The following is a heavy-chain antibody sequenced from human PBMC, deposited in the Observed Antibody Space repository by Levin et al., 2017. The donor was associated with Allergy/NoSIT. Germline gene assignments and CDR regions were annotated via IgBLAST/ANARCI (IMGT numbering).Heavy chain of an antibody. V-gene: IGHV3-21*01. CDR3: ARDQDSSRPFDY. J-gene: IGHJ4*02. CDR2: ISSTSSYM. CDR1: GFTFSSYT. Sequence: GGSLRLSCVASGFTFSSYTMNWVRQAPGKGLEWVSSISSTSSYMYYADSVKGRFTISRDNAKSSLYLQMNSLRAEDTAVYYCARDQDSSRPFDYWGQGTLVTVSS. D-gene: IGHD6-13*01.